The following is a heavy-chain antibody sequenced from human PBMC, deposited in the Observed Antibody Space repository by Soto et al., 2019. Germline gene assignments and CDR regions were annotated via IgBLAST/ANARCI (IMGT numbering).Heavy chain of an antibody. CDR1: GGSISSSSYY. J-gene: IGHJ4*02. D-gene: IGHD2-15*01. V-gene: IGHV4-39*01. Sequence: QLQLQESGPGLVKPSETLSLTCTVSGGSISSSSYYWGWIRQPPGKGLEWIGSIYYSGSTYYNPSLKSRVTISVDTSKNQFSLMLSSVTAADTAVYYCARRYRYCSGGSCPFDYWGQGTLVTVSS. CDR2: IYYSGST. CDR3: ARRYRYCSGGSCPFDY.